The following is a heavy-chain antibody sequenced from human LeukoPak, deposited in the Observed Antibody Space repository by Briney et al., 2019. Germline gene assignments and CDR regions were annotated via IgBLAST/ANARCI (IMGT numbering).Heavy chain of an antibody. D-gene: IGHD6-13*01. CDR1: GGSISSSSYY. CDR3: AREMQQLVY. V-gene: IGHV4-39*07. Sequence: SETLSLTCTVSGGSISSSSYYWGWIRQPPGKGLEWIGGIYYSGSTYYNPSLKSRVTISVDTSKNQFSLKLSSVTAADTAVYYCAREMQQLVYWGQATLVTVSS. CDR2: IYYSGST. J-gene: IGHJ4*02.